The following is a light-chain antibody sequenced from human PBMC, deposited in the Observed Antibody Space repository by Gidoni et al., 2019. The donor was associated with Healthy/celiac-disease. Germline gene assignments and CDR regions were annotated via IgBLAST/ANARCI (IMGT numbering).Light chain of an antibody. CDR3: QQRSNWIT. Sequence: EIVLTQSPATLSLSPGERATLSCRASQSVSSYLAWYQQKPGQAPRLLIYDASNRATGIPARFSGSGSGTDFTLTISSLAPEDFAVYYCQQRSNWITCGQGTRLEIK. CDR2: DAS. V-gene: IGKV3-11*01. CDR1: QSVSSY. J-gene: IGKJ5*01.